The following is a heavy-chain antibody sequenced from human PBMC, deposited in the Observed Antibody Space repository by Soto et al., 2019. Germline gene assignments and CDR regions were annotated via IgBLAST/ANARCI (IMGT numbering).Heavy chain of an antibody. V-gene: IGHV3-11*06. CDR3: ARSVDLDY. CDR2: ISLSRGYT. CDR1: GFTFSDFY. D-gene: IGHD2-15*01. Sequence: GGSLRLSCVASGFTFSDFYMSWIRHAPGKGLEWVSYISLSRGYTKYADSVKGRFTISRDNAKNSLYLQMSSLRAEDTAVYYCARSVDLDYWGQGTLVTVSS. J-gene: IGHJ4*02.